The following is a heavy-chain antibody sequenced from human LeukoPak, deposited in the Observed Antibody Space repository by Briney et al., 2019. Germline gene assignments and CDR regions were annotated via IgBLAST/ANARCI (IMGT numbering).Heavy chain of an antibody. D-gene: IGHD2-2*01. CDR3: ARHMSGVIVPAGGMDV. V-gene: IGHV4-59*08. CDR2: IHYSGNT. Sequence: SETLSLTCTVSGGSISNHYWSWIRQAPGKGLDFIGYIHYSGNTNYNPSLKSRVTISADTSKNQLSLNLISVTAADTAVYYCARHMSGVIVPAGGMDVWGQGTTVTVSS. CDR1: GGSISNHY. J-gene: IGHJ6*02.